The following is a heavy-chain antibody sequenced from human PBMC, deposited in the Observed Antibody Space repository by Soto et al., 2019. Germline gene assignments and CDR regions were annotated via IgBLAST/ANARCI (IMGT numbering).Heavy chain of an antibody. CDR1: GYSFAGYW. CDR3: ARQIYDSDTGPNFQYYFDS. CDR2: IDPSDSQT. D-gene: IGHD3-22*01. Sequence: GESLKISCKGSGYSFAGYWITWVRQKPGKGLEWMGRIDPSDSQTYYSPSFRGHVTISATKSITTVFLQWSSPRASDTAMYYCARQIYDSDTGPNFQYYFDSWGQGTPVTVSS. V-gene: IGHV5-10-1*01. J-gene: IGHJ4*02.